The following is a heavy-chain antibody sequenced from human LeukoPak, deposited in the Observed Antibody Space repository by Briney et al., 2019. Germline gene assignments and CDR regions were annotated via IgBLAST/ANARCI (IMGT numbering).Heavy chain of an antibody. V-gene: IGHV3-48*03. CDR2: ISSSGDTI. CDR3: AELGITMIGGV. Sequence: GGSLRLSCAASGFTFSSYEMNWVRQAPGKGLEWVSYISSSGDTIYYADSVKGRFTISRDNAKNSPHLQMNSLRAEDTAVYYCAELGITMIGGVWGKGTTVTISS. J-gene: IGHJ6*04. D-gene: IGHD3-10*02. CDR1: GFTFSSYE.